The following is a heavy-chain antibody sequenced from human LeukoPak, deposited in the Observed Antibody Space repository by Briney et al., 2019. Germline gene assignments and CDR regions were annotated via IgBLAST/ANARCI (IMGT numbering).Heavy chain of an antibody. J-gene: IGHJ2*01. CDR3: IRSSSSEGYFNL. V-gene: IGHV3-13*04. CDR2: IGTAGDT. CDR1: GFTFSIYD. Sequence: PGGSLRLSCAASGFTFSIYDMHWVRHATGKGLEWVSGIGTAGDTYYPGSVKGRFTISREIAKNSLYLQMNSLRAGDTAVYYCIRSSSSEGYFNLWGRGTLVTVSS. D-gene: IGHD6-13*01.